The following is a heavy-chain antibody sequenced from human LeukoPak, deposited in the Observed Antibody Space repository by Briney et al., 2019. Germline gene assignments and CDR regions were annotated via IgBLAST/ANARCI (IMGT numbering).Heavy chain of an antibody. J-gene: IGHJ6*03. D-gene: IGHD6-13*01. CDR2: INHSGST. V-gene: IGHV4-34*01. Sequence: SETLSLTCAVYGGSFSGYYWSWIRQPPGKGLEWIGEINHSGSTNYNPSLKSRVTISVDTSKNQFSLKLSSVTAADTAVYYCASGYSSPYYYYYMDVWGKGTTVTVSS. CDR1: GGSFSGYY. CDR3: ASGYSSPYYYYYMDV.